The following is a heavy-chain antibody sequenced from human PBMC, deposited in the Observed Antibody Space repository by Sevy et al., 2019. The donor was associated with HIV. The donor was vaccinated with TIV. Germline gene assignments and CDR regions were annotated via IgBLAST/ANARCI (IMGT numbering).Heavy chain of an antibody. CDR1: GASISDSGYY. D-gene: IGHD6-19*01. CDR3: VGPMLTYSSGWSCYDY. Sequence: SETLSLTCTVSGASISDSGYYWGWIRQPPGKGLEWIASINYSGNTFYNPSLKSRVTISADMSKNQFSVQLNSVTAADTAIYYCVGPMLTYSSGWSCYDYWGQGTVVTVSS. J-gene: IGHJ4*02. CDR2: INYSGNT. V-gene: IGHV4-39*01.